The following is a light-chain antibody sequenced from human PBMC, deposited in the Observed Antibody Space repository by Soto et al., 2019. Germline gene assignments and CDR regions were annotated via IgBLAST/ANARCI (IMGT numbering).Light chain of an antibody. Sequence: QSALTQPASVSGSPGQSITISCTGTSSDVGGYNYVSWYQQHPGKAPKLMIYDVSNRPSGVSNRFSGSKSGNTASLTISGRQDEDEADYYCSSSTSSSTSVVFGGGTKLTVL. CDR3: SSSTSSSTSVV. V-gene: IGLV2-14*01. CDR2: DVS. CDR1: SSDVGGYNY. J-gene: IGLJ2*01.